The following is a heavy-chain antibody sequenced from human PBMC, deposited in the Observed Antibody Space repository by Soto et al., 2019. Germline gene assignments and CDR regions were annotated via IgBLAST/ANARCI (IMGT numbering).Heavy chain of an antibody. CDR1: GGTFSSYA. D-gene: IGHD3-22*01. CDR3: ASVISNYYDSSGYSP. Sequence: GAPVKVSCQASGGTFSSYAIRWMRQAPGQGLEWMGGISANFGNANYAQKFHGRVTMTTDKSTSTAYMELRSLRSDDTAVYYCASVISNYYDSSGYSPWGQGTLVTVSS. J-gene: IGHJ5*02. V-gene: IGHV1-18*01. CDR2: ISANFGNA.